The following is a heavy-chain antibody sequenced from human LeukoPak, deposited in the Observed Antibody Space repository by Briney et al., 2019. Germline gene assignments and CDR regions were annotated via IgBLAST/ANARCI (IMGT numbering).Heavy chain of an antibody. V-gene: IGHV3-23*01. CDR1: GFTFSSYA. D-gene: IGHD3-10*01. J-gene: IGHJ1*01. CDR3: AKYFASGSYYKLPH. CDR2: ISGSGAYT. Sequence: GGSLRLSCAASGFTFSSYAMTWVRQAPGEGLEWVSTISGSGAYTYYADSVKGRFTISRDNSKNTLYLQMNSLRAEDTAVYYCAKYFASGSYYKLPHWGQGTLVTVSS.